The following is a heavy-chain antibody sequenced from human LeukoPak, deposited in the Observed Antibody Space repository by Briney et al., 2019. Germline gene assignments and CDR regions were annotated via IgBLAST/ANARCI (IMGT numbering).Heavy chain of an antibody. Sequence: GGSLRLSCAASGFTFSSYGMHWVRQAPGKGLEWVAVIWYDGSNKYYAHSVKGRFTISRDNSKNTLYLQMNSLRAEDTAVYYCARDASRDGYNWEFDYWGQGTLVTVSS. J-gene: IGHJ4*02. D-gene: IGHD5-24*01. CDR1: GFTFSSYG. CDR3: ARDASRDGYNWEFDY. V-gene: IGHV3-33*01. CDR2: IWYDGSNK.